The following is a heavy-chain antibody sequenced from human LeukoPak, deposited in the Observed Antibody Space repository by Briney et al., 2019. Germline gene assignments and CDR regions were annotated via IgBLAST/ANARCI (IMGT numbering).Heavy chain of an antibody. CDR2: IYHSGST. CDR3: ARAGIVRGVIVWFDP. Sequence: SETLSLTCAVSGGSISSGGYSWSWIRQPPGKGLERIGYIYHSGSTYYNPSLKSRVTISVDRSKNQFSLKLSSVTAADTAVYYCARAGIVRGVIVWFDPWGQGTLVTVSS. D-gene: IGHD3-10*01. CDR1: GGSISSGGYS. V-gene: IGHV4-30-2*01. J-gene: IGHJ5*02.